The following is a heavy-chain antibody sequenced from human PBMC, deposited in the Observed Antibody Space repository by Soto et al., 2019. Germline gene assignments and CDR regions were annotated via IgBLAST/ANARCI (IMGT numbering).Heavy chain of an antibody. D-gene: IGHD2-21*01. Sequence: EVQLLESGGGLVQPGGSLRLSCAASGLIFDSYAMNWVRQAPGKGLEWVADISGSGNDKYYADSVKGRFTISGDNSKNTLYLQMNSLRAQDTGFYYCAKHGGEQRHNEFDSWGQGILVTVSS. CDR1: GLIFDSYA. CDR3: AKHGGEQRHNEFDS. CDR2: ISGSGNDK. V-gene: IGHV3-23*01. J-gene: IGHJ5*01.